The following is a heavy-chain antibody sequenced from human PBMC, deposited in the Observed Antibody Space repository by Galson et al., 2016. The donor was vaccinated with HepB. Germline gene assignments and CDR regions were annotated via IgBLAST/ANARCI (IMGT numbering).Heavy chain of an antibody. D-gene: IGHD2-8*01. Sequence: CAISGDSVSSGSAVWNWIRQSPSRGLEWLGRTYYNFKWNNDHAASVRSRITIKPDTSKNQFSLQLNSVTPEDTAVHYCASGKWADGLGVWGEGTTVTVSS. J-gene: IGHJ6*04. V-gene: IGHV6-1*01. CDR3: ASGKWADGLGV. CDR1: GDSVSSGSAV. CDR2: TYYNFKWNN.